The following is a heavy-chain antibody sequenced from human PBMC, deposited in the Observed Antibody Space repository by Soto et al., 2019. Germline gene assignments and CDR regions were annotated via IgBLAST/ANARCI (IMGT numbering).Heavy chain of an antibody. CDR3: ARVQLLNKYYFDY. Sequence: SVKVSCKASGGTFSSYAISWVRQAPGQGLDWMGGIIPIFGTANYAQKFQGRVTITADESTSTAYMELSSLRSEDTAVYYCARVQLLNKYYFDYWGQGTLVTVSS. D-gene: IGHD2-2*01. CDR1: GGTFSSYA. J-gene: IGHJ4*02. V-gene: IGHV1-69*13. CDR2: IIPIFGTA.